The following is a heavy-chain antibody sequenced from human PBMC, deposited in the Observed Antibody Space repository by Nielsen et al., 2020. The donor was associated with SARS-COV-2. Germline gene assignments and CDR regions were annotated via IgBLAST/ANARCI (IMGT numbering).Heavy chain of an antibody. CDR2: IIPIFGTA. V-gene: IGHV1-69*06. CDR1: GGTFSSYA. CDR3: ARTTLVRRAAAYYYYGMDV. D-gene: IGHD6-25*01. Sequence: SVKVSCKASGGTFSSYAISWVRQAPGQGLEWMGGIIPIFGTANYAQKFQGRVTITADKSTSTAYMELSSLRSEDTAVYYCARTTLVRRAAAYYYYGMDVWGQGTTVTVSS. J-gene: IGHJ6*02.